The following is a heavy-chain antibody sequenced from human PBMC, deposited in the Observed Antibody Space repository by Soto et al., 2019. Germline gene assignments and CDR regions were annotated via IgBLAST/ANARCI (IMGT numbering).Heavy chain of an antibody. Sequence: PGGSLRLSCAASGFTFSSYAMNWVRQAPGKGLEWVSVVSGSGDSTDYADSVKGRFTISRDNSKNTLYLQMNSLRAEDTAVYYCAKSRGLYSGYDDYDYWGQGTMVTVSS. V-gene: IGHV3-23*01. CDR2: VSGSGDST. CDR1: GFTFSSYA. J-gene: IGHJ4*02. CDR3: AKSRGLYSGYDDYDY. D-gene: IGHD5-12*01.